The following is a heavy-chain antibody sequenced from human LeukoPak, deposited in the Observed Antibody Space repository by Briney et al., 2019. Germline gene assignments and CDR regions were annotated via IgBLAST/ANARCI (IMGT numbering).Heavy chain of an antibody. D-gene: IGHD6-13*01. Sequence: SETLSLTCTVSGGSINSADYYWTWIRQHPGKGLEWIGYINYSGTTYYNPSLKSRITVSVDTSKNQLSLKLSSVTAAGTAVYYCAREGGAYSSSYYLDYLGQGTLVTVSS. CDR1: GGSINSADYY. V-gene: IGHV4-31*03. CDR3: AREGGAYSSSYYLDY. J-gene: IGHJ4*02. CDR2: INYSGTT.